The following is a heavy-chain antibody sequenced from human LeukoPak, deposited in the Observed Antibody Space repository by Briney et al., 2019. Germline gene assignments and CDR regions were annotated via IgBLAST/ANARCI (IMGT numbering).Heavy chain of an antibody. CDR3: ARRAVDNSYYYYMDV. CDR2: IVVGSGNT. D-gene: IGHD6-19*01. Sequence: ASVKVSCKASGFTFTSSAMQWVRQARGQRLEGIGWIVVGSGNTNYAQKFQERVTITRNTSISTAYMEVSSLRYEDTAVYYCARRAVDNSYYYYMDVWGKGTTVTVSS. J-gene: IGHJ6*03. CDR1: GFTFTSSA. V-gene: IGHV1-58*02.